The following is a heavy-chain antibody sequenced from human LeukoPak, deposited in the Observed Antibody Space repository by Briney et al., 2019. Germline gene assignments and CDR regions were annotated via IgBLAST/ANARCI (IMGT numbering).Heavy chain of an antibody. CDR1: GFTFSTYW. V-gene: IGHV3-7*02. CDR2: IKHDGSEK. Sequence: PGGSLRLSCAASGFTFSTYWMSWVRQAPGRGLEWVANIKHDGSEKFYVDSVRGRFTISRDNAKNSLYLQLNSLRAEDTAVYYCARGRRIAAAGLYYFDYWGQGTLVTVSS. J-gene: IGHJ4*02. D-gene: IGHD6-13*01. CDR3: ARGRRIAAAGLYYFDY.